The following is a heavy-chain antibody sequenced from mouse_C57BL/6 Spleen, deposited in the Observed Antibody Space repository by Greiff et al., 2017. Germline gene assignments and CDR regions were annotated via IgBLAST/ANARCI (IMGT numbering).Heavy chain of an antibody. CDR2: INPSTGGT. Sequence: VQLQQSGPELVQPGASVKISCKASGYSFTGYYMNWVKQSPEKSLEWIGEINPSTGGTTYNQKFKAKATLTVDKSSSTAYMQLKSLTSEDSAVYYCARSGYGSSYEGFDDWGQGTTRTVSS. CDR3: ARSGYGSSYEGFDD. V-gene: IGHV1-42*01. J-gene: IGHJ2*01. CDR1: GYSFTGYY. D-gene: IGHD1-1*01.